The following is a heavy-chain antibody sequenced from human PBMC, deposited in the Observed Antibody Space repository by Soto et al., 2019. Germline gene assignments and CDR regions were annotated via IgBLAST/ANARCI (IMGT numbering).Heavy chain of an antibody. CDR2: ISAYNGNT. Sequence: VASVKVSCKASGYTFTSYGISRVRQAPGQGLEWMGWISAYNGNTNYAQKLQGRVTMTTDTSTSTAYMELRSLRSDDTAVYYCARLGGGHYYDSSGYQWGQGTLVTVSS. J-gene: IGHJ4*02. CDR1: GYTFTSYG. CDR3: ARLGGGHYYDSSGYQ. V-gene: IGHV1-18*01. D-gene: IGHD3-22*01.